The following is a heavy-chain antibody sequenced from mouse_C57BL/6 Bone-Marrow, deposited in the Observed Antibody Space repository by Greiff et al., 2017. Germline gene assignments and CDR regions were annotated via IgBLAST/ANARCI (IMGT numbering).Heavy chain of an antibody. Sequence: VQLQQSGPELVKPGASVKISCKASGYSFTDYNMNWVKQSNGKSLEWIGVINPNYGTTSYNQKFKGTATLTVDQSSSPAYLQLNSLTAEDSAVYYCARGYDYDYAMDYWGQGTSVTVAS. CDR2: INPNYGTT. D-gene: IGHD2-4*01. CDR3: ARGYDYDYAMDY. CDR1: GYSFTDYN. J-gene: IGHJ4*01. V-gene: IGHV1-39*01.